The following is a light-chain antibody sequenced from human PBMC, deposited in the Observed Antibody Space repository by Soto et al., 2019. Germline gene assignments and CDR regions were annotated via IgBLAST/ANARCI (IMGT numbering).Light chain of an antibody. CDR1: QSFLYSSNNMNY. Sequence: DIVMTQSPDSLAVSLGERATINCKSSQSFLYSSNNMNYFAWYQLKLGQLPKLLIYLATTLVSGVPGRFSSGGSGTDFTLTISSLQAEDVAIYYCKQYYHNPTFVQGTRVEIK. CDR2: LAT. J-gene: IGKJ1*01. V-gene: IGKV4-1*01. CDR3: KQYYHNPT.